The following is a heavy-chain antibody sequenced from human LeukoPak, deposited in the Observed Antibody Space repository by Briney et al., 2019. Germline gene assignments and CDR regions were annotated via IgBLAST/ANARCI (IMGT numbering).Heavy chain of an antibody. Sequence: SYTLSLPRPVSGGSFSGYSWRWIRQPAGKGLDWIGGVNQSGGTNYNPSLKSRVTISIDTSKSQFSVKVNSVTAADTAVYYCARCDSGGWFFDSWGQGALVTVSS. J-gene: IGHJ4*02. D-gene: IGHD6-19*01. CDR2: VNQSGGT. V-gene: IGHV4-34*01. CDR1: GGSFSGYS. CDR3: ARCDSGGWFFDS.